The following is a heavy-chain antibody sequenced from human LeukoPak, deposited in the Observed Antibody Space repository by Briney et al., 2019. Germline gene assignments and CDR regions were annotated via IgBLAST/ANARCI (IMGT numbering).Heavy chain of an antibody. CDR2: IYYSGNT. CDR1: GGSISSYY. V-gene: IGHV4-59*01. D-gene: IGHD3-3*01. J-gene: IGHJ4*02. Sequence: SETLSLTCTVSGGSISSYYWSWIRQPPGKGLEWIGYIYYSGNTNYSPSLKSRVTITVDTSNNQFSLDLRSVTAADTAVYYCARYMRDSGTYDFDYWGQGTLVTVSS. CDR3: ARYMRDSGTYDFDY.